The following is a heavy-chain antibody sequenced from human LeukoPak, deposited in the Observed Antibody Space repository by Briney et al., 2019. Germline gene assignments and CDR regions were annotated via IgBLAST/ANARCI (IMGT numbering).Heavy chain of an antibody. CDR3: ARSVVTLYWYFDL. CDR2: IYYSGST. D-gene: IGHD4-23*01. CDR1: GVSISSYY. V-gene: IGHV4-59*01. J-gene: IGHJ2*01. Sequence: PSETLSLTCTVSGVSISSYYWSWVRQPPGKGLEWIGYIYYSGSTNYNPSLKSRVTISLDTSKNQFSLKLSSVTTADTAVYYCARSVVTLYWYFDLWGRGTLVTVSS.